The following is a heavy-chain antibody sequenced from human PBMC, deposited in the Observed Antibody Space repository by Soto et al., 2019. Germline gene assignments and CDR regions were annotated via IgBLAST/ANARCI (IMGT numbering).Heavy chain of an antibody. D-gene: IGHD4-17*01. CDR1: GGSISSYY. CDR3: ASALLDYGDYYFDH. J-gene: IGHJ4*02. Sequence: PSETLSLTCTVSGGSISSYYWIWIRQPAGKGLEWIGRIYVSGSTNYNPSLESRVTMSVDTSKNQFSLKLTSVTAADTAVYYCASALLDYGDYYFDHWGQATLVTVSS. CDR2: IYVSGST. V-gene: IGHV4-4*07.